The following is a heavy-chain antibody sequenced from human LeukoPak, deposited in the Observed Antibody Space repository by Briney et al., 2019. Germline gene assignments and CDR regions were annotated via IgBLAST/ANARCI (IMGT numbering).Heavy chain of an antibody. CDR1: GFTFSSCG. CDR2: IGPTGTDR. CDR3: ATETIGRHYDY. J-gene: IGHJ4*02. V-gene: IGHV3-21*01. Sequence: GGSLRLSCAASGFTFSSCGFSWVRQAPGKGLEWVSSIGPTGTDRYYADSVRGRFTISRDNAKNSMYLQMDSLRDEDTAVYYCATETIGRHYDYWGQGTLLTVSS. D-gene: IGHD1-14*01.